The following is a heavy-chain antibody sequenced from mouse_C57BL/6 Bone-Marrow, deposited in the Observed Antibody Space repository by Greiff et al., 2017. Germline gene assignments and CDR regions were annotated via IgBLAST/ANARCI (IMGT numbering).Heavy chain of an antibody. Sequence: QVQLQQPGAELVKPGASVKLSCKASGYTFTSYWMHWVKQRPGQGLEWIGMIHPNSGSTNYNEKFKSKATLPVDKSSSTAYMQLSSLTSEDSAVYYCARRGYGNYEGYFDYWCQGTTLTVSS. CDR1: GYTFTSYW. D-gene: IGHD2-10*02. CDR3: ARRGYGNYEGYFDY. CDR2: IHPNSGST. J-gene: IGHJ2*01. V-gene: IGHV1-64*01.